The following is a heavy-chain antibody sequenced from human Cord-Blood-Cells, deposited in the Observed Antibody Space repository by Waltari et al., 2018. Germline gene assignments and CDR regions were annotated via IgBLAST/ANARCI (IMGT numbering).Heavy chain of an antibody. CDR1: GGSFSGYY. D-gene: IGHD2-2*01. J-gene: IGHJ3*02. Sequence: QVQLQQWGAGLLKPSETLSLTCAVYGGSFSGYYWSWIRQPPGKGLEWIGEINHSGSTNSNPSLKSRVTISVDTAKNQFSLKLSSVTAADTAVYYCARLPWGYCSSTSCYDAFDIWGQGTMVTVSS. V-gene: IGHV4-34*01. CDR2: INHSGST. CDR3: ARLPWGYCSSTSCYDAFDI.